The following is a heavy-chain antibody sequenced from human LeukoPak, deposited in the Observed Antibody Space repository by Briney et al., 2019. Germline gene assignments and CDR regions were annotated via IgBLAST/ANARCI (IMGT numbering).Heavy chain of an antibody. CDR2: ISAYNGNT. J-gene: IGHJ5*02. V-gene: IGHV1-18*01. D-gene: IGHD6-19*01. Sequence: ASVKVSCKASGYTFTSYGISWVRQAPGQGLEWMGWISAYNGNTNYAQKLQGRVTMTTDTSTSTAYMELRSLRSDDTAVYYCARGPPADSSGWYGPWGQGTLVTVSS. CDR3: ARGPPADSSGWYGP. CDR1: GYTFTSYG.